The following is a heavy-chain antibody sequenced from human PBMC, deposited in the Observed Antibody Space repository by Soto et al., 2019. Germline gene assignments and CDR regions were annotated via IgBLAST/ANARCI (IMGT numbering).Heavy chain of an antibody. V-gene: IGHV4-59*01. D-gene: IGHD5-18*01. CDR2: IYYSGST. J-gene: IGHJ6*02. Sequence: QVQLQESGPGLAKPSETLSLTCTVSGGSISSYYWSWIRQPPGKGLEWIGYIYYSGSTNYNPSLKSRVTISVDTSKNQFSLKLSSVTAADTAVYYCASTYRGYIKPSDYYGMDVWGQGTTVTVSS. CDR1: GGSISSYY. CDR3: ASTYRGYIKPSDYYGMDV.